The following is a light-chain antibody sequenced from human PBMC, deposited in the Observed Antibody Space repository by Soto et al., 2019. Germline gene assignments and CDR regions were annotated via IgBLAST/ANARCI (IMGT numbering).Light chain of an antibody. CDR3: QQYNEWPLT. CDR2: GTS. V-gene: IGKV3-15*01. Sequence: EIALTQSPATLPLSPGERATLSCRASQSVSRNLAWSQQKPGQARRLLIDGTSIRSTGLPARFSGSGSETEFTLTIGSLQSEDFAVYYCQQYNEWPLTFGGGTKGDIK. J-gene: IGKJ4*01. CDR1: QSVSRN.